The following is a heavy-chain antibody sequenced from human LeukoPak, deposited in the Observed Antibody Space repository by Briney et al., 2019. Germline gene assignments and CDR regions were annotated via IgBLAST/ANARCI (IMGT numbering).Heavy chain of an antibody. J-gene: IGHJ4*02. V-gene: IGHV4-34*01. CDR2: INHSGST. D-gene: IGHD5-18*01. Sequence: SETLSLTCAVYGGSFSGYYWSWIRQPPGRGLEWIGEINHSGSTNYNPSLKSRVTISVDTSKNQFSLKLSSVTAADTAVYYCARALIQLWSAQSYYFDYWGQGTLVTVSS. CDR1: GGSFSGYY. CDR3: ARALIQLWSAQSYYFDY.